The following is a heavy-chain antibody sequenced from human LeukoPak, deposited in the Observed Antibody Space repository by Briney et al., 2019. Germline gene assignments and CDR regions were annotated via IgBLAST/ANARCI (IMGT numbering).Heavy chain of an antibody. CDR1: GGSISSSSYY. Sequence: SETLSLTCTVSGGSISSSSYYWGWIRQPPGKGLEWIGSIYYSGSTYYNPSLKSRVTISVDTSKNQFSLKLSSVTAADTAVYYCARVLRGTAMANWFDPWGQGTLVTVSS. J-gene: IGHJ5*02. D-gene: IGHD5-18*01. CDR3: ARVLRGTAMANWFDP. V-gene: IGHV4-39*07. CDR2: IYYSGST.